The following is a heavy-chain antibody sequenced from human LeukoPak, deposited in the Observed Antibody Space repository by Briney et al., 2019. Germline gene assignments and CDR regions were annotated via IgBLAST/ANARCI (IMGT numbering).Heavy chain of an antibody. CDR3: AKDREPYYYDSSAPGGAFDI. J-gene: IGHJ3*02. D-gene: IGHD3-22*01. Sequence: GGSLRLSCAASGFTFSAYAMSWVRQAPGKGLEWVSGISGSGGSTYSADSVEDRFTISRDNSKITLYLQMNSLRAEDTAVYYCAKDREPYYYDSSAPGGAFDIWGQGTMVTVSS. CDR1: GFTFSAYA. V-gene: IGHV3-23*01. CDR2: ISGSGGST.